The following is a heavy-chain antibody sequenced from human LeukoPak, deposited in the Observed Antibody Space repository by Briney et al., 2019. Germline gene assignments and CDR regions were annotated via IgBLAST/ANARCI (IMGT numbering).Heavy chain of an antibody. CDR1: GGSFSNYY. CDR2: IYHSGST. D-gene: IGHD2-15*01. J-gene: IGHJ4*02. CDR3: VRGGGSLWN. V-gene: IGHV4-34*01. Sequence: PSETLSLTCAVYGGSFSNYYWSWIRQPPGKGLEWIGEIYHSGSTNYNPSLKSRVTISLGTSINQFSLKLSSVTAADTAVYYCVRGGGSLWNWGQGTLVTVSS.